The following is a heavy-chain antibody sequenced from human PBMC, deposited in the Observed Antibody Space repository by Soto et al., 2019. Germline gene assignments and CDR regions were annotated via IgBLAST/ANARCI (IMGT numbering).Heavy chain of an antibody. CDR1: GLTESVSV. CDR2: ISYDGSNK. V-gene: IGHV3-33*05. Sequence: SRRPSCGASGLTESVSVSEGAGSVTNKGLEWVGVISYDGSNKYYADSVKGRSTISRNNSKNTLYLQMTSLSAEDTAVYYCATLNIAAAGTIYYYGMDVWGQGTTVTVSS. CDR3: ATLNIAAAGTIYYYGMDV. J-gene: IGHJ6*02. D-gene: IGHD6-13*01.